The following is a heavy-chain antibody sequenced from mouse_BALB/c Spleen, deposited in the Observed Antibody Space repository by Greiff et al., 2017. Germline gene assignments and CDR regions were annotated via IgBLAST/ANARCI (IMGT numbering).Heavy chain of an antibody. Sequence: VQLQQSGPGLVAPSQSLSITCTVSGFSLTGYGVNWVRQPPGKGLEWLGMIWGDGSTDYNSALKSRLSISKDNSKSQVFLKMNSLQTDDTARYYCARDGTTVRDAMDYWGQGTSVTVSS. J-gene: IGHJ4*01. V-gene: IGHV2-6-7*01. CDR3: ARDGTTVRDAMDY. CDR1: GFSLTGYG. CDR2: IWGDGST. D-gene: IGHD1-1*01.